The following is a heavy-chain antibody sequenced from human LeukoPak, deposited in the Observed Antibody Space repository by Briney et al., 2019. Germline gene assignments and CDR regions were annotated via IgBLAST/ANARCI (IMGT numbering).Heavy chain of an antibody. CDR3: ARGKDAYNWGWFDP. CDR1: GGSVTSYY. J-gene: IGHJ5*02. Sequence: SETLSLTCSVSGGSVTSYYWSWIRQSPGKGLEWIGYIYYSGSTKYNPSLKSRVTISVDRSKNQFSLRLTSVTAADTAVYYCARGKDAYNWGWFDPWGQGTLVSVSS. CDR2: IYYSGST. D-gene: IGHD5-24*01. V-gene: IGHV4-59*02.